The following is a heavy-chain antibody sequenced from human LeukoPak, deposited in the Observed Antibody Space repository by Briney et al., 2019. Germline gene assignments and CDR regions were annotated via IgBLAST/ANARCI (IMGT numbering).Heavy chain of an antibody. CDR2: IIPIFGTA. J-gene: IGHJ4*02. CDR1: GYTFTSYG. CDR3: ARTVVVPAAPNYYFDY. Sequence: SVKVSCKASGYTFTSYGISWVRQAPGQGLEWMGGIIPIFGTANYAQKFQGRVTITADKSTSTAYMELSSLRSEDTAVYYCARTVVVPAAPNYYFDYWGQGTLVTVSS. D-gene: IGHD2-2*01. V-gene: IGHV1-69*06.